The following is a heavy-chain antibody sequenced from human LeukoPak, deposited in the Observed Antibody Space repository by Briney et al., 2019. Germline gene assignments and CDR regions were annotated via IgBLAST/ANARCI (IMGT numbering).Heavy chain of an antibody. V-gene: IGHV3-30-3*01. D-gene: IGHD2-21*01. CDR2: ISYDGSNK. J-gene: IGHJ4*02. CDR1: GFTFSSYA. Sequence: GGSLRLSCAASGFTFSSYAMHWVRQAPGKGLEWVAVISYDGSNKYYADSVKGRFTISRDNSKNTLYLQMNSLRAEDTAVYYCARVYLPYPIQRVYFDYWGQGTLVTVSS. CDR3: ARVYLPYPIQRVYFDY.